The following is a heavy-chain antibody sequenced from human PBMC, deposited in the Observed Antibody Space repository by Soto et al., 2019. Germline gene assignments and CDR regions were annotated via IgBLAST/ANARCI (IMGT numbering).Heavy chain of an antibody. CDR3: ATGGYSGYDERPFDY. Sequence: ASVKVSCKVSVYTLTELSIHCVRRAPGKGLEWMGGFDPEDGETIYAQKFQGRVTMTEDTSTDTAYMELSSLRSEDTAVYYCATGGYSGYDERPFDYWGQGTLVTVSS. CDR2: FDPEDGET. D-gene: IGHD5-12*01. V-gene: IGHV1-24*01. J-gene: IGHJ4*02. CDR1: VYTLTELS.